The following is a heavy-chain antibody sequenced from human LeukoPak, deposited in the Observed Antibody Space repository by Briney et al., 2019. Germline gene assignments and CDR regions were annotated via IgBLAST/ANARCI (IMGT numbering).Heavy chain of an antibody. CDR3: ARLPPRGHGGQYYFDY. CDR1: GGSFSGYY. D-gene: IGHD3-10*01. V-gene: IGHV4-34*01. J-gene: IGHJ4*02. CDR2: INHSGST. Sequence: SETLSLTCAVYGGSFSGYYWSWIRQPPGKGLEWIGEINHSGSTNYNPSLESRVTISVDTSKNQFSLKLSSVTAADTAVYYCARLPPRGHGGQYYFDYWGQGTLVTVSS.